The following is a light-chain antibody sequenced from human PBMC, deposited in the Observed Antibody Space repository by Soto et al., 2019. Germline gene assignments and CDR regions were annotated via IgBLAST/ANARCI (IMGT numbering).Light chain of an antibody. CDR2: TAS. CDR3: QQADSLPFT. CDR1: QGVNTW. J-gene: IGKJ5*01. Sequence: DIQMTQSPSTLYASVGDRVTITCRASQGVNTWLAWYQQKPGKAPNLLIYTASSLQSGVPSRFSGSGSGTDFTLTITNLQPEDFATYYCQQADSLPFTFGQGTRLEIK. V-gene: IGKV1-12*01.